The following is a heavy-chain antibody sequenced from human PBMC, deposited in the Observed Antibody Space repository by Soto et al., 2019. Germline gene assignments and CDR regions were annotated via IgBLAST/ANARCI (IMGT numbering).Heavy chain of an antibody. CDR1: GYTFTHHY. J-gene: IGHJ4*02. CDR2: INPSGGRT. V-gene: IGHV1-46*01. D-gene: IGHD4-17*01. CDR3: ARVRYGDFSFQY. Sequence: ASVKVSCKASGYTFTHHYIHWVRQAPGQGLDWVGVINPSGGRTNYAQKFQGRVTMTGDTSTRTVYMELSSLRSEDTAIYFCARVRYGDFSFQYWGQGTPVTVSS.